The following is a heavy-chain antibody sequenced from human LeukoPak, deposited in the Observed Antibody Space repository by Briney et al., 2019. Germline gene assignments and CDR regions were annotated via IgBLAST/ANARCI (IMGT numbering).Heavy chain of an antibody. D-gene: IGHD1-26*01. Sequence: ASVKVSCKASGYTFTSYYMHWVRQAPGQGLEWMGIINPSGGSTSYAQKFQGRVTMTRDTSTSTVYMELSSLRSEDTAVYYCARDLILGSYTTKYGMDVWGQGTTVTVSS. CDR2: INPSGGST. J-gene: IGHJ6*02. CDR3: ARDLILGSYTTKYGMDV. CDR1: GYTFTSYY. V-gene: IGHV1-46*01.